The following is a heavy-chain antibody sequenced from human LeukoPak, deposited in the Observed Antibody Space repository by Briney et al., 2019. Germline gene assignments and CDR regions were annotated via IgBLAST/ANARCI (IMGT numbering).Heavy chain of an antibody. CDR3: ARVGYNSAFDI. Sequence: SSETLSLTCTVSGGSISSYYWSWIRQPPGKGLEWIGYIFYSGNTNYNPSLKSRVTISVDTSKNQFPLKLSSVTAADTAVYYCARVGYNSAFDIWGQGTMVTVSS. V-gene: IGHV4-59*01. CDR2: IFYSGNT. J-gene: IGHJ3*02. D-gene: IGHD5-24*01. CDR1: GGSISSYY.